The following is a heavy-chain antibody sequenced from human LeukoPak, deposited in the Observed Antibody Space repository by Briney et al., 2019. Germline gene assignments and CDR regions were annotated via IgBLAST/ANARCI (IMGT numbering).Heavy chain of an antibody. CDR1: GYTFTGYY. V-gene: IGHV1-2*06. CDR2: INPNSGGT. Sequence: ASVKVSCKASGYTFTGYYMHWVRQAPGQGLEWMRRINPNSGGTNYAQKFQGRVTMTRDTSISTAYMELSRLRSDDTAVYYCARARFGELTQNDYWGQGTLVTVSS. CDR3: ARARFGELTQNDY. J-gene: IGHJ4*02. D-gene: IGHD3-16*01.